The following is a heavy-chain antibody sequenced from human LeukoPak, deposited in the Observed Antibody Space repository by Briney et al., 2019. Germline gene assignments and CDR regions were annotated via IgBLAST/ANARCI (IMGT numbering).Heavy chain of an antibody. CDR3: ARGGSAYYYDSSGYYPYFDY. V-gene: IGHV7-4-1*02. CDR1: GYTFTSYA. D-gene: IGHD3-22*01. J-gene: IGHJ4*02. Sequence: GASVKVSCKASGYTFTSYAMNWVRQAPGQGLEWMGWINTNTGNPTYAQGFTGRFVFSLDTSVSTAYLRISSLKAEDTAVYYCARGGSAYYYDSSGYYPYFDYWGQGTLVTVSS. CDR2: INTNTGNP.